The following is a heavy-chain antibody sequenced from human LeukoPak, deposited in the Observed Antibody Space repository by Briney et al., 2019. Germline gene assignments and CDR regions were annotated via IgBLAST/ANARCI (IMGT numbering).Heavy chain of an antibody. CDR1: GFTFSSYA. D-gene: IGHD6-19*01. CDR2: ISGSGGST. Sequence: GGSLRLSCAASGFTFSSYAMSWVRQAPGKGLEWVSVISGSGGSTYYADSVKGRFTISRDNSKNTLYLQMNSLRAEDTALYYCAKVAGSGYSSGWLFFQHWDRGIVVTVSS. CDR3: AKVAGSGYSSGWLFFQH. J-gene: IGHJ1*01. V-gene: IGHV3-23*01.